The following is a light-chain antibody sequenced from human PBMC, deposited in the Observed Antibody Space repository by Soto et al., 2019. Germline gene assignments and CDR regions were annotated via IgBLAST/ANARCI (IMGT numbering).Light chain of an antibody. Sequence: DIVLTQSPAPLSLSPGERATLSCRASQSVSNFLAWYQQKPAQAPRLLIYDVSTRAPGIPARFSGSGSGTDFTLTISNLEPEDFAVYYCHQRSRWPRTFGQGTKLDMK. V-gene: IGKV3-11*01. CDR1: QSVSNF. CDR3: HQRSRWPRT. CDR2: DVS. J-gene: IGKJ2*01.